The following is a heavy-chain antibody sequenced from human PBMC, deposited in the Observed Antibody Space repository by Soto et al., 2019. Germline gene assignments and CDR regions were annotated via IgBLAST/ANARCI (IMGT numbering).Heavy chain of an antibody. J-gene: IGHJ4*02. CDR3: AREIEYSSSVAGLDY. CDR2: IYSGGST. D-gene: IGHD6-6*01. CDR1: GFTVSSNY. V-gene: IGHV3-53*04. Sequence: GGSLRLSCAASGFTVSSNYMSWVRQAPGKGLEWVSVIYSGGSTYYADSVKGRFTISRHNSKNTLYLQMNSLRAEDTAVYYCAREIEYSSSVAGLDYWGQGTLVTVSS.